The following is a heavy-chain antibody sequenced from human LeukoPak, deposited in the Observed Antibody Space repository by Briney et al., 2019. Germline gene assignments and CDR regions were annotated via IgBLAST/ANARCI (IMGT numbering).Heavy chain of an antibody. CDR3: TTLGYHLDS. CDR2: ISGSDTTT. D-gene: IGHD3-22*01. V-gene: IGHV3-48*03. Sequence: TGGSLRLSCLASGSAFSAYEMNWVRQAPGRGLEWVSYISGSDTTTYYADSVRGRFTIFRDNAKNSLYLQMNSLRAEDTALYYCTTLGYHLDSWGQGTLVTVSS. CDR1: GSAFSAYE. J-gene: IGHJ4*02.